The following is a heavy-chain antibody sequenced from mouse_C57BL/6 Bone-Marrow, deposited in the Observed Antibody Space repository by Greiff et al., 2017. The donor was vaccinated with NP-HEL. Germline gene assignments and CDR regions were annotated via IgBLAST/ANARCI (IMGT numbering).Heavy chain of an antibody. CDR2: ISNGGGST. J-gene: IGHJ1*03. D-gene: IGHD1-1*01. Sequence: EVKLMESGGGLVQPGGSLKLSCAASGFTFSDYYMYWVRQTPEKRLEWVAYISNGGGSTYYPDTVKGRFTISRDNAKNTLYLQMSRLKSEDTAMYYCARQITTGYFDVWGTGTTVTVSS. CDR1: GFTFSDYY. CDR3: ARQITTGYFDV. V-gene: IGHV5-12*01.